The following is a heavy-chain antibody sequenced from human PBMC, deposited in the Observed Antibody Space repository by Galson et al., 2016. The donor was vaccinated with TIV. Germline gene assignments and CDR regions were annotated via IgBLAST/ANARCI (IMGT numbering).Heavy chain of an antibody. V-gene: IGHV1-46*01. D-gene: IGHD3-9*01. CDR2: INPSGGST. CDR1: GYTFTSYY. CDR3: ARDHPPNEGAVAGYYPFNYYALDL. J-gene: IGHJ6*02. Sequence: CKASGYTFTSYYMHWVRQAPGQGPEWMGIINPSGGSTSYAQDVQGRVTLTTDTSTSTAYLELRSLTFDDTAIYYCARDHPPNEGAVAGYYPFNYYALDLWGQGTTVTVSS.